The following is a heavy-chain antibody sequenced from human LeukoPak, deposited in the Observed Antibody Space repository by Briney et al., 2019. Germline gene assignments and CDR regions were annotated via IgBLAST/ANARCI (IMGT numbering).Heavy chain of an antibody. Sequence: SETLSLTCAVYGGSFSGYYWSWIRQPPGKGLEWIGEINHSGSTNYNPSLKSRVTISVDTSKNQFSLKLSSVTAADTAVYYCGRHPSAMTGFDPWGQGTLVTVSS. D-gene: IGHD2-2*01. CDR2: INHSGST. CDR3: GRHPSAMTGFDP. V-gene: IGHV4-34*01. J-gene: IGHJ5*02. CDR1: GGSFSGYY.